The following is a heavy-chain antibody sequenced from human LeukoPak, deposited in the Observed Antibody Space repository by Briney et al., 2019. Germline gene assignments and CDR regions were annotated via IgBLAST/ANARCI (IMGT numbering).Heavy chain of an antibody. D-gene: IGHD6-13*01. CDR3: ARGRPGLASAGTYDF. CDR2: MNPNSGKT. V-gene: IGHV1-8*01. J-gene: IGHJ4*02. CDR1: GYTFTSSD. Sequence: ASVKVSCKASGYTFTSSDINWVRQAPGQGLEWMGWMNPNSGKTGSARKFQGRVAMTKNIPISTAYIEVSSLGYEDTATCYCARGRPGLASAGTYDFWGQGTLITVSS.